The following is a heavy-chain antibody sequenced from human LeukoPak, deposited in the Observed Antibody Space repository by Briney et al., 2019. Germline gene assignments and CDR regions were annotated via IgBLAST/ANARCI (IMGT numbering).Heavy chain of an antibody. CDR3: AKEYSSSGYFDY. CDR1: GITFSSYV. Sequence: GGSLRLSCAASGITFSSYVMSWVRQAPMKGLEWVSGISVSGAGTYYVDSVKGRFTISRDNSKNTLYLQMNSLRAEDTAVYYCAKEYSSSGYFDYWGQGTLVTVSS. J-gene: IGHJ4*02. CDR2: ISVSGAGT. D-gene: IGHD6-13*01. V-gene: IGHV3-23*01.